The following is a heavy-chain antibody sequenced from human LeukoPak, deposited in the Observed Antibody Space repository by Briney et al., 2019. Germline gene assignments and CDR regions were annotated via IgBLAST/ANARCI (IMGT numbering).Heavy chain of an antibody. V-gene: IGHV3-23*01. CDR3: AKDLGGWYSYYFDY. J-gene: IGHJ4*02. D-gene: IGHD6-19*01. CDR1: GFTFSSYW. CDR2: ITSSGDKT. Sequence: PGGSLRLSCAASGFTFSSYWMSWVRQAPGKGLEWVSSITSSGDKTFHADSVKGRFSISRDNSKNTLFLQMNSLRAEDTAVYYCAKDLGGWYSYYFDYWGQGTLVTVSS.